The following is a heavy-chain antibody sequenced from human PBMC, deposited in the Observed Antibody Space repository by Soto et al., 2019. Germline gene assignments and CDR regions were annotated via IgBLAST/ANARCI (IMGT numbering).Heavy chain of an antibody. V-gene: IGHV3-23*01. CDR1: GFTFSSYA. CDR2: ISGSGGST. CDR3: ATSLEYYYDSSGYPY. D-gene: IGHD3-22*01. J-gene: IGHJ4*02. Sequence: GGSLRLSCAASGFTFSSYAMSWVRQAPGKGLEWVSAISGSGGSTYYADSVKGRFTISRDNSKNTLYLQTNSLRAEDTAVYFCATSLEYYYDSSGYPYWGQGTLVTVSS.